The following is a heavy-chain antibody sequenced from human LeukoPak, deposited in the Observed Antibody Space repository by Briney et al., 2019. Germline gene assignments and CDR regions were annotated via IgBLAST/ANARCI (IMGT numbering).Heavy chain of an antibody. Sequence: SETLSLTCTVSGGSISSSSYYWGWIRQPPGKGLEWIGSIYYSGSTYYNPSLKSRVTISVDTSKNQFSLKLSSVTAADTAVYYCAREIPDGYNDYFDYWGQGTLVTVSS. CDR2: IYYSGST. V-gene: IGHV4-39*07. CDR1: GGSISSSSYY. CDR3: AREIPDGYNDYFDY. J-gene: IGHJ4*02. D-gene: IGHD5-24*01.